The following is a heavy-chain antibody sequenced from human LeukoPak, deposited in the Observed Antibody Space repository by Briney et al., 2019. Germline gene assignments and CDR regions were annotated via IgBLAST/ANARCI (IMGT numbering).Heavy chain of an antibody. D-gene: IGHD6-13*01. CDR2: INTNTGTP. J-gene: IGHJ4*02. CDR3: ARDAAAADPLIDY. V-gene: IGHV7-4-1*02. Sequence: GASVKVSCKASAYTFTSYTMNWVRQAPGQGLEWLGWINTNTGTPTYAQGFTGRFVFSLDTSVSTAYLQISSLKAEDTAVYYCARDAAAADPLIDYWGQGTLVTVSS. CDR1: AYTFTSYT.